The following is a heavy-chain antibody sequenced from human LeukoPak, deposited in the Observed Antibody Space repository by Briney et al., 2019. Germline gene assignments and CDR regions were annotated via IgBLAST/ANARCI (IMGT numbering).Heavy chain of an antibody. CDR2: ISYDGSNK. V-gene: IGHV3-30*04. D-gene: IGHD6-13*01. J-gene: IGHJ5*02. CDR1: GFTFSSYA. Sequence: GGSLRLSCAASGFTFSSYAMHWVRQAPGKGLEWVAVISYDGSNKYYADSMKGRFTISRDNSKNTLYLQMNSLRAEDTAVYYCARDLEQQLVLGWFDPWGQGTLVTVSS. CDR3: ARDLEQQLVLGWFDP.